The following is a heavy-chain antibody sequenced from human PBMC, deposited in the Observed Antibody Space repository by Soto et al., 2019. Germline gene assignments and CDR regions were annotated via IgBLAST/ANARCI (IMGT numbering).Heavy chain of an antibody. J-gene: IGHJ4*02. CDR1: GFTFSSSG. D-gene: IGHD6-6*01. CDR2: IWYDGSNK. Sequence: PGGSLRLSCAASGFTFSSSGVHWVRQAPGKGLEWVAVIWYDGSNKYYADSVKGRFTISRDNSKNTLYLQMNSLRAEDTAVYYCARPSPPIAARSHFDYWGQGTLVTVSS. V-gene: IGHV3-33*01. CDR3: ARPSPPIAARSHFDY.